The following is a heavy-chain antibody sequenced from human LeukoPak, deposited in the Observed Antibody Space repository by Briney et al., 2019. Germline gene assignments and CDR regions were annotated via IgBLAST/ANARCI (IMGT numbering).Heavy chain of an antibody. CDR1: GFTVSSNY. D-gene: IGHD3-10*01. CDR2: INHSGST. CDR3: ARGRLLLWFGDGYYGMDV. V-gene: IGHV4-34*01. J-gene: IGHJ6*02. Sequence: GSLRLSCAASGFTVSSNYMSWVRQAPGKGLEWIGEINHSGSTNYNPSLKSRVTISVDTSKNQFSLKLSSVTAADTAVYYCARGRLLLWFGDGYYGMDVWGQGTTVTVSS.